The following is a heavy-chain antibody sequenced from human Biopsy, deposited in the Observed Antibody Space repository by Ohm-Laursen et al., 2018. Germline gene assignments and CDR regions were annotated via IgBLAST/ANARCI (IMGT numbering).Heavy chain of an antibody. J-gene: IGHJ6*02. V-gene: IGHV1-8*01. D-gene: IGHD6-19*01. CDR2: MYLNTGNT. CDR1: GHTFRRFN. CDR3: AASSGWNLRYRMDV. Sequence: ATLKVSCKASGHTFRRFNFDCVRHTSGQGLGRMGWMYLNTGNTAYAHKFQGRVTMTRNTSISTAFMDMTSLRSEDPAIYYFAASSGWNLRYRMDVWGQGTTVTVSS.